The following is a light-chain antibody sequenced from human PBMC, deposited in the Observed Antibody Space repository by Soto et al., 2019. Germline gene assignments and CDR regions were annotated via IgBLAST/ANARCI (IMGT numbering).Light chain of an antibody. J-gene: IGKJ1*01. Sequence: EIGLSQSPGTLSLYPGERATLSCRASQSVVTNSLAWYQQKPGQAPRLIIYGASNRATGIPDRFSGRGSGTDFTLTISRLEPEDCAVYYCQQYGGARWTFGQGTKVDI. CDR1: QSVVTNS. CDR3: QQYGGARWT. V-gene: IGKV3-20*01. CDR2: GAS.